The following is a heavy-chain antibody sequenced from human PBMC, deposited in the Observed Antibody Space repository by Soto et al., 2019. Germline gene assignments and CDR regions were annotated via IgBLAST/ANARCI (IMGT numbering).Heavy chain of an antibody. D-gene: IGHD6-13*01. V-gene: IGHV1-18*01. Sequence: QVQLVQSGAEVKKPGASVKVSWKASGYTFTSYSISWVRQAPGQGLEWMGWINPYNGNTNYAQKLQGRVTMTTDTSTSTAYMELRSLRSDDTAVYYCARDLAAAGPFDYWGQGTLVTVSS. CDR1: GYTFTSYS. J-gene: IGHJ4*02. CDR2: INPYNGNT. CDR3: ARDLAAAGPFDY.